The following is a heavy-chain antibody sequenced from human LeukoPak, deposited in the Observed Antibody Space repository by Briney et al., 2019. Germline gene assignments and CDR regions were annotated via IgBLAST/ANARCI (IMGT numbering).Heavy chain of an antibody. Sequence: GGSLRLSCAASGFTFSDYHMSWIRQAPGKGLEWVSYISSGGRYRNHADSLKGLFTISRDNAKNSLYLQMNSLRAEETAVYYCARGERVIDFWGQGTLVTVSS. CDR1: GFTFSDYH. D-gene: IGHD3-22*01. CDR2: ISSGGRYR. J-gene: IGHJ4*02. CDR3: ARGERVIDF. V-gene: IGHV3-11*05.